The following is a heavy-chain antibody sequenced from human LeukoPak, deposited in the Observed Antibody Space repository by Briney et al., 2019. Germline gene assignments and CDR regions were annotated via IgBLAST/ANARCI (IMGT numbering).Heavy chain of an antibody. CDR2: ISPGDSDT. D-gene: IGHD3-10*01. J-gene: IGHJ4*02. CDR1: GYIFTAYW. V-gene: IGHV5-51*01. Sequence: LGESLKISCQGSGYIFTAYWIAWVRQMPGKGLEWMGIISPGDSDTRYSPSFQGQVTMSADKSISTACLQWSSLKASDTAMYYSARLRGGELSKYYFDYWGQGTLVTVSS. CDR3: ARLRGGELSKYYFDY.